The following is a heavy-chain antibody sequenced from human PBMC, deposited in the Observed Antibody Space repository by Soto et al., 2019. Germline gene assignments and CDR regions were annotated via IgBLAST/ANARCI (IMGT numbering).Heavy chain of an antibody. Sequence: QVQLQESGPGLVKPSETLSLTCTVSGGSISSYYWSWIRQPPGKGLEWIGYIYYSGSTNYNPSLKSRVTISVDTYKNQFSLKLSSVTAADTAVYYCARDPHLGGFDYWGQGTLVTVSS. CDR3: ARDPHLGGFDY. CDR2: IYYSGST. J-gene: IGHJ4*02. V-gene: IGHV4-59*01. D-gene: IGHD3-16*01. CDR1: GGSISSYY.